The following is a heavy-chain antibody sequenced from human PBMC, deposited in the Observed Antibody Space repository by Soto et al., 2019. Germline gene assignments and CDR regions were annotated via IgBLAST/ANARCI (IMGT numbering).Heavy chain of an antibody. CDR2: IYYSGST. J-gene: IGHJ4*02. D-gene: IGHD4-17*01. Sequence: SETLSLTCTVSGGSISSYYWSWIRQPPGKGLEWIGYIYYSGSTNYNPSLKSRGTISVDTSKNQLSLKLSSVTAADTAVYYCARRYGYYFDYWGQGTLVTVSS. CDR1: GGSISSYY. CDR3: ARRYGYYFDY. V-gene: IGHV4-59*08.